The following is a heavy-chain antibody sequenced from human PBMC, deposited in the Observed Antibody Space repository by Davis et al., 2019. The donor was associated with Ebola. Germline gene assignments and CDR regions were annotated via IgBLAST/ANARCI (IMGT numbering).Heavy chain of an antibody. V-gene: IGHV3-15*01. CDR2: IKSKTDGGTT. J-gene: IGHJ6*04. D-gene: IGHD2-15*01. CDR3: ARRVAAFLYYYYGMDV. Sequence: GESLKISCAASGFTFSNAWMSWVRQAPGKGLEWVGRIKSKTDGGTTDYAAPVKGRFTISRDDSKNTLYLQMNSLRAEDTAVYYCARRVAAFLYYYYGMDVWGKGTTVTVSS. CDR1: GFTFSNAW.